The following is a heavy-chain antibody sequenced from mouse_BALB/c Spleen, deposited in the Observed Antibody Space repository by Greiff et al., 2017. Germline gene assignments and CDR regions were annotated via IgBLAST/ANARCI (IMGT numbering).Heavy chain of an antibody. CDR2: ISSGGSYT. V-gene: IGHV5-9-4*01. J-gene: IGHJ2*01. CDR3: ARDRDGNYFDY. CDR1: GFTFSSYA. D-gene: IGHD2-1*01. Sequence: DVMLVESGGGLVKPGGSLKLSCAASGFTFSSYAMSWVRQSPEKRLEWVAEISSGGSYTYYPDTVTGRFTISRDNAKNTLYLEMSSLRSEDTAMYYCARDRDGNYFDYWGQGTTLTVSS.